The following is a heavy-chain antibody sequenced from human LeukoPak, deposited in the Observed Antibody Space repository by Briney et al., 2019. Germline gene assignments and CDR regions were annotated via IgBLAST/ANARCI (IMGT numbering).Heavy chain of an antibody. D-gene: IGHD5-24*01. CDR3: ARHVTISGPYDASDI. Sequence: PSETLSLTCTVSGGSLSTYYWSWIRQPPGKGLEWIGYIYYSGGTDYNPSLKSRVTISVDTSKNQFSLKLRSVTAADTAVYYCARHVTISGPYDASDIWGQGTMVTVSP. CDR1: GGSLSTYY. CDR2: IYYSGGT. J-gene: IGHJ3*02. V-gene: IGHV4-59*08.